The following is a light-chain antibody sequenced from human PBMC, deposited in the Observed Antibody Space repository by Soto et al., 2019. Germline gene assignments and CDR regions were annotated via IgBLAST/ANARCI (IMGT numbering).Light chain of an antibody. V-gene: IGLV2-14*03. CDR2: EVS. CDR3: NSYTSSGALV. Sequence: QSVLTQPASVSGSPGQSITISCAGTSSDVGGHDYVSWYQQHPGKAPKLLIYEVSYRPSGVSNRFSGSKSGNTASLTISGLQAEDEADYYCNSYTSSGALVFGGGTKVT. J-gene: IGLJ3*02. CDR1: SSDVGGHDY.